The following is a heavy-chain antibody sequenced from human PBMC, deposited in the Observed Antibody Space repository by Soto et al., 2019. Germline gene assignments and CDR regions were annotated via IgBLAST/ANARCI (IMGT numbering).Heavy chain of an antibody. CDR2: IYYSGST. CDR3: ARDKFGYYYGMDV. V-gene: IGHV4-31*02. J-gene: IGHJ6*02. D-gene: IGHD3-10*01. Sequence: LCGGSISSGGYYWSWIRQHPGKGLEWIGYIYYSGSTYYNPSLKSRVTISVDTSKNQFSLKLSSVTAADTAVYYCARDKFGYYYGMDVWGQGTTVTVSS. CDR1: GGSISSGGYY.